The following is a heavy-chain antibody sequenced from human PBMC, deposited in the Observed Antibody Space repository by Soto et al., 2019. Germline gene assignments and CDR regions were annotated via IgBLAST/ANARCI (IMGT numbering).Heavy chain of an antibody. CDR1: GFTFSTYA. CDR2: ITGSGKST. D-gene: IGHD2-2*01. CDR3: VKDWTGNKCPCMVV. Sequence: GGSLRLSCAASGFTFSTYAMTWVRQAPGEGLEWVSSITGSGKSTYYSESVKGRFTISRDSSRNTVYLQMSSLRAEDTAVYFCVKDWTGNKCPCMVVWGQGTTVTVSS. V-gene: IGHV3-23*01. J-gene: IGHJ6*02.